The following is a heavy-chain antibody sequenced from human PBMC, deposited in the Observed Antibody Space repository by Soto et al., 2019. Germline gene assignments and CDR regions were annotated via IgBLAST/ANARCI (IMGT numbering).Heavy chain of an antibody. CDR2: IYSGGST. V-gene: IGHV3-53*01. CDR3: AGHSSGYPQGSY. CDR1: GFTISSNY. Sequence: PGGSLRLSCAASGFTISSNYMSWVRQAPGKGLEWVSVIYSGGSTYYADSVKGRFTISRDNSKNTLYLQMNSLRAEDTAVYYCAGHSSGYPQGSYWGQGTLVTVSS. J-gene: IGHJ4*02. D-gene: IGHD3-22*01.